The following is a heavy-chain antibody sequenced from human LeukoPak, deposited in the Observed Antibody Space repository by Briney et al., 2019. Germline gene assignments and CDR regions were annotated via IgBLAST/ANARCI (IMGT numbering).Heavy chain of an antibody. CDR1: GFTVSTNF. Sequence: GGSLRLSCAASGFTVSTNFMSWVHQAPGKGLGSVSFMYSGGSTYYADSVKGRFTISRDTSKNTLYLQMNSLRAEDTALYYCAKAKTSPGFPFEHWGLGTLVVVSA. D-gene: IGHD3-9*01. CDR3: AKAKTSPGFPFEH. V-gene: IGHV3-53*01. J-gene: IGHJ4*02. CDR2: MYSGGST.